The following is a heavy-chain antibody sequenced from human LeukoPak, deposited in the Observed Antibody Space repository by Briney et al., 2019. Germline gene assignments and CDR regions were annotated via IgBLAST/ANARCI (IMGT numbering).Heavy chain of an antibody. V-gene: IGHV3-66*02. CDR2: IYSGGST. D-gene: IGHD6-13*01. Sequence: GGSLRLSCAASGFTVSSNYMSWVRQAPGKGLEWGSVIYSGGSTYYADSVKGRFTISRDNSKNTLCLQMNSLRAEDTAVYYCARDLTIAAAGHYYYGMDVWGQGTTVTVSS. J-gene: IGHJ6*02. CDR1: GFTVSSNY. CDR3: ARDLTIAAAGHYYYGMDV.